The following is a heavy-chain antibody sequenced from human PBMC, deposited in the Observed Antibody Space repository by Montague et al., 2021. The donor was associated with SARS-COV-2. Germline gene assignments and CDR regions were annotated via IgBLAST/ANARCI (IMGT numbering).Heavy chain of an antibody. CDR3: ARDGEIVAVGYYFDS. V-gene: IGHV3-74*01. CDR2: ISSDGSRR. Sequence: SLRLSCAASGFTFSSYAMSWVRQAPGKGLVWVSHISSDGSRRRYADYVKGRFTISRDKAKNTLYLQMNSLRAEDTAVYYCARDGEIVAVGYYFDSWGQGTLVTASS. CDR1: GFTFSSYA. J-gene: IGHJ4*02. D-gene: IGHD3-22*01.